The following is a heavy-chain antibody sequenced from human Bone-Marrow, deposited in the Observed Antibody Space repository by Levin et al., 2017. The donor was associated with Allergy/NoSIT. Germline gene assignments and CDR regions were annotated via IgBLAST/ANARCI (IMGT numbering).Heavy chain of an antibody. J-gene: IGHJ4*02. Sequence: SETLSLTCSVSGGSLNSGSFYWNWIRQPAGKGLEWIGRIYASGGSKYNPALKSRVTISVDTSKNQFSLNLTSLTAADTAIYFCAKAKPQWPSYHFDYWGQGAQVTVSS. CDR3: AKAKPQWPSYHFDY. CDR1: GGSLNSGSFY. V-gene: IGHV4-61*02. D-gene: IGHD6-19*01. CDR2: IYASGGS.